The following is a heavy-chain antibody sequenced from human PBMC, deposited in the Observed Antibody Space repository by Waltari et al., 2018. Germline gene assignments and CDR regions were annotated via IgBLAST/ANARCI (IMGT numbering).Heavy chain of an antibody. Sequence: EVQLVESGGNLIQPGGSLRLSCAASGFTVRTNFISWVRQAPGKGLEGVSNIDSGGNTYSAGSVKGRFTISRDKYKNMVYLEMNSLRAEDTAVYYCAKQSPSYTRGWYPLESWGPGTLVTVSP. J-gene: IGHJ4*02. CDR2: IDSGGNT. CDR1: GFTVRTNF. CDR3: AKQSPSYTRGWYPLES. D-gene: IGHD6-19*01. V-gene: IGHV3-53*01.